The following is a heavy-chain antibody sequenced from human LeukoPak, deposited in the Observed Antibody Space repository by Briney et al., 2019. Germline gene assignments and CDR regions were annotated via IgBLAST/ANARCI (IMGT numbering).Heavy chain of an antibody. CDR2: IYSGGNT. CDR3: ARDKYCGGDCLDY. J-gene: IGHJ4*02. D-gene: IGHD2-21*01. CDR1: GFTVSSNY. Sequence: GGSLRLSCAASGFTVSSNYMSWVRQAPGKGLEWVSVIYSGGNTYYADSVKGRFTISRDNSKNTLYLQMNSLRAEDTAVYYCARDKYCGGDCLDYWGQGTLVTVSS. V-gene: IGHV3-66*02.